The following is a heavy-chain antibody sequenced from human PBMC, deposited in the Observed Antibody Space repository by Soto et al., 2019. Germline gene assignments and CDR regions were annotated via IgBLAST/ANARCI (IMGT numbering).Heavy chain of an antibody. CDR1: GYTFTSYG. V-gene: IGHV1-18*01. Sequence: QVQLVQSGAEVKKPGASVKVSCKASGYTFTSYGISWVRQAPGQGLEWMGWISAYNGNTNYAQKLQGRVTMTTDTSTSSAYMELRSMRSDDSAVYSCARDVSYYYCMDVWGKGTTVTVSS. CDR3: ARDVSYYYCMDV. CDR2: ISAYNGNT. J-gene: IGHJ6*03.